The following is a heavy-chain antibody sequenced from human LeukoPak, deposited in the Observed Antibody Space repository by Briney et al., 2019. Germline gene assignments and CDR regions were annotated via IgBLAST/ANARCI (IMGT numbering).Heavy chain of an antibody. J-gene: IGHJ4*02. V-gene: IGHV5-51*01. CDR3: ARFDSSFWFGFDY. CDR1: GYSFTNNW. D-gene: IGHD3-22*01. CDR2: TYPGDSNT. Sequence: GESLKISCKGSGYSFTNNWIGWVRQMPGKGLEWMGITYPGDSNTRYSPSFQGQVTISADKSISSAYLQWSSLKASDTAMYYCARFDSSFWFGFDYWGQGTLVTVSS.